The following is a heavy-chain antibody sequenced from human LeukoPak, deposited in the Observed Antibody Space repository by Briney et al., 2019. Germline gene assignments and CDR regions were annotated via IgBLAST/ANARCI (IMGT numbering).Heavy chain of an antibody. D-gene: IGHD6-13*01. J-gene: IGHJ4*02. CDR3: ARRVAAAGYYFDY. Sequence: GGSLRLSCAASGFTFSDYYMSWIRQAPGKGLEWVSYISGSSSYTTYADSVKGRFTISRDNAKDSLYLQMNSLRAEDTAVYYCARRVAAAGYYFDYWGQGTLVTVSS. CDR1: GFTFSDYY. V-gene: IGHV3-11*06. CDR2: ISGSSSYT.